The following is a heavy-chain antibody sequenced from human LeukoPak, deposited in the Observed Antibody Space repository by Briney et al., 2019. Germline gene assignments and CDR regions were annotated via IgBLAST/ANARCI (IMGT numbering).Heavy chain of an antibody. CDR3: ASSRETTVTPNLDY. Sequence: GASVNVSCKASGYTFTSYYMHWVRQAPGQGPEWMGIINPSGGSTSYAQKFQGRVTMTRDTSTSTVYMELSSLRSEDTAVYYCASSRETTVTPNLDYWGQGTLVTVSS. CDR1: GYTFTSYY. CDR2: INPSGGST. V-gene: IGHV1-46*03. J-gene: IGHJ4*02. D-gene: IGHD4-17*01.